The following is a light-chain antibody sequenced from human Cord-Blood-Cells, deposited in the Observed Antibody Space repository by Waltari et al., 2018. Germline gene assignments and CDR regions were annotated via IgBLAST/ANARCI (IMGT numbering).Light chain of an antibody. Sequence: EFVLTQSPGTLSLSPVERATLSCRASQSVSSSYLAWYQHKPGKAPRLLIYGAASWATGIPDRFRGSGSGTDFTLTISRLEPEDFAVYYCQQYGSSPWTFGQGTKVEIK. CDR2: GAA. J-gene: IGKJ1*01. V-gene: IGKV3-20*01. CDR3: QQYGSSPWT. CDR1: QSVSSSY.